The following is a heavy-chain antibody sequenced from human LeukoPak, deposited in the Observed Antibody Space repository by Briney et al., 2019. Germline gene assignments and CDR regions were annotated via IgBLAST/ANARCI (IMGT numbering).Heavy chain of an antibody. V-gene: IGHV1-2*02. CDR1: GYTFTGYY. Sequence: ASVKVSCKASGYTFTGYYIYWVRQAPGQGLEWLGWINPNSGGTKYAQKFQDRVTMTRDTSISTTYMEVRSLRSDDTAVYYCATTTTEGYDGSGYNYFDYWGQGSLVTVSS. D-gene: IGHD3-22*01. J-gene: IGHJ4*02. CDR2: INPNSGGT. CDR3: ATTTTEGYDGSGYNYFDY.